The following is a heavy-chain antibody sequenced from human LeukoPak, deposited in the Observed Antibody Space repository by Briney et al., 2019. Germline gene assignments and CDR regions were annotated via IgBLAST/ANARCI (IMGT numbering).Heavy chain of an antibody. CDR2: IYYSGST. Sequence: SETLSLTCTVSGGSISSHYWSWIRQPPGKGLEWIGYIYYSGSTNYNPSLKSRVTISLDTSKNQFSLKLSSVTAADTAVYYCARGVDSDDYYYYYMDVWGKGTTVTVSS. V-gene: IGHV4-59*11. D-gene: IGHD3-3*01. CDR3: ARGVDSDDYYYYYMDV. J-gene: IGHJ6*03. CDR1: GGSISSHY.